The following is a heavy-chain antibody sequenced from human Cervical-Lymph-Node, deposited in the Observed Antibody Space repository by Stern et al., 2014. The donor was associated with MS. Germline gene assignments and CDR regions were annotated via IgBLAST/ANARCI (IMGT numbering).Heavy chain of an antibody. Sequence: QVQLQESGPGLVKPSGTLSLTCAVSGGSVNSVNLWTWVRPSPGRGLEWIGEIHPGGSVNYNPSLKSRVTISLDKSKNHLSLELTSVTAADTAVYYCARVGHCTTSTCRHGFDIWGQGAVVTVSS. D-gene: IGHD2-8*01. CDR1: GGSVNSVNL. CDR3: ARVGHCTTSTCRHGFDI. CDR2: IHPGGSV. V-gene: IGHV4-4*02. J-gene: IGHJ3*02.